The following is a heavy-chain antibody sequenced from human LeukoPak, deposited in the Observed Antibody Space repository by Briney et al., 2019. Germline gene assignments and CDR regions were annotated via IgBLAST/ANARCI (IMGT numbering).Heavy chain of an antibody. CDR1: GFTFSDYY. J-gene: IGHJ6*03. V-gene: IGHV3-11*01. Sequence: GGSLRLSCAASGFTFSDYYMSWIRQAPGKGPEWILYISSSGTTTYYADSVKGRFTISRDNAENSLYLQMNSLRAEDTAVYYCARDQGHYDYYMDVWGQGTTVTVSS. CDR2: ISSSGTTT. CDR3: ARDQGHYDYYMDV.